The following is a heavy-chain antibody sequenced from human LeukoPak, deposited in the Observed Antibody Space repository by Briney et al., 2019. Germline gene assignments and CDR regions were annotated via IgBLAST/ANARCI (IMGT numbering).Heavy chain of an antibody. CDR3: ARGGYCSGGSCYDY. V-gene: IGHV3-7*01. CDR1: GFTFSSYW. D-gene: IGHD2-15*01. Sequence: GGSLRLSCAASGFTFSSYWMSWVRQAPGKGLEWVANIKQDGSEKYYVDSVKGRFTISRDNAKNSLYLQVNSLRAEDTAVYYCARGGYCSGGSCYDYWGQGTLVTVSS. J-gene: IGHJ4*02. CDR2: IKQDGSEK.